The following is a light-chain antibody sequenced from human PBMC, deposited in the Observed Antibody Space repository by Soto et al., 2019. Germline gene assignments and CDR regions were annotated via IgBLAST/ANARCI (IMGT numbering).Light chain of an antibody. J-gene: IGLJ2*01. CDR2: DVR. CDR3: SSYTSSSTVI. CDR1: SSDIGGYNY. V-gene: IGLV2-14*03. Sequence: QSALTQPASVSGSPGQSITISCTGTSSDIGGYNYISWYQQHPGKAPKFIIYDVRNRPSGVSNRFSGARSGNTAALTISGRPAEDEADYYCSSYTSSSTVIFGGGTKLTVL.